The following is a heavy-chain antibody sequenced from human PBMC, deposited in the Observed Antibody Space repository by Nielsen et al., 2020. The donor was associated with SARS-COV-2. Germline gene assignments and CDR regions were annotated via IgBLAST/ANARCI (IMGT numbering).Heavy chain of an antibody. CDR2: ISWNSGSI. CDR1: GFTFSAYA. J-gene: IGHJ4*02. V-gene: IGHV3-9*01. Sequence: SLKISCAASGFTFSAYAMIWVRQAAGKGLEWVSGISWNSGSIGYADSVKGRFTISRDNAKNLLYLEMNNLRVGDTAVYYCVREWGYWGQGTLVTVSS. D-gene: IGHD1-26*01. CDR3: VREWGY.